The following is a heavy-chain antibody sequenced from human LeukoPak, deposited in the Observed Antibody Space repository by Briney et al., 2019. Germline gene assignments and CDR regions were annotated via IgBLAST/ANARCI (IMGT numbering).Heavy chain of an antibody. Sequence: SGPTLVNPTQTLTLTCTFSGFSLSTSGMCVCWIRQPPGKALEWLALIHWDDNKYYSTSLKTRLTISKDTSKNQVVLTMTNMDPVDTATYYCARMMYGDFVDYFDYWGQGTLVTVSS. CDR2: IHWDDNK. D-gene: IGHD4-17*01. J-gene: IGHJ4*02. CDR1: GFSLSTSGMC. V-gene: IGHV2-70*01. CDR3: ARMMYGDFVDYFDY.